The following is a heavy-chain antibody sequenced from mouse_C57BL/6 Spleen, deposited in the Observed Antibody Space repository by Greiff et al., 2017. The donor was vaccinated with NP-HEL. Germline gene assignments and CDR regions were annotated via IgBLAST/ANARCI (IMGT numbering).Heavy chain of an antibody. D-gene: IGHD2-4*01. Sequence: QVQLQQPGAELVMPGASVKLSCKASGYTFTSYWMHWVKQRPGQGLEWIGEIDPSDSYTNYNQKFKGKSTLTVDKSSSTAYMQLSSLTSEDSAVYYSARGGLRRLYAMDYWGQGTSVTVSS. CDR1: GYTFTSYW. V-gene: IGHV1-69*01. J-gene: IGHJ4*01. CDR2: IDPSDSYT. CDR3: ARGGLRRLYAMDY.